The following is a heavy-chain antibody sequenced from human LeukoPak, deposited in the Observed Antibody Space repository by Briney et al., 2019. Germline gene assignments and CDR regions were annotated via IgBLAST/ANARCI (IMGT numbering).Heavy chain of an antibody. Sequence: GGSLRLSCTTSGFNFGDYTMSWVRQAPGKGLEGVGFIRRKTYGCTPEYAASVKGRITISRDDSKGIAYLQMNSLKTEDTAVYYCARNGGDYRNGGEYCSGTSCYLRWGQGTLVTVSS. J-gene: IGHJ4*02. D-gene: IGHD2-2*01. CDR2: IRRKTYGCTP. V-gene: IGHV3-49*04. CDR3: ARNGGDYRNGGEYCSGTSCYLR. CDR1: GFNFGDYT.